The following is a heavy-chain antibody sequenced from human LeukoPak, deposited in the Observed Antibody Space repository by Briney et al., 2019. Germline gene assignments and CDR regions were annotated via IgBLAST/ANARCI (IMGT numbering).Heavy chain of an antibody. Sequence: EASVKVSCKASGGTFSSYAISWVRHAPGEGLEWMAGIIPIFGTANYAQKFQGRVTITADESTSTADLELSSLRSEDTAVYYCARIRITIFGVVITHLYGMDVWGQGTTVTVSS. CDR1: GGTFSSYA. V-gene: IGHV1-69*13. D-gene: IGHD3-3*01. J-gene: IGHJ6*02. CDR2: IIPIFGTA. CDR3: ARIRITIFGVVITHLYGMDV.